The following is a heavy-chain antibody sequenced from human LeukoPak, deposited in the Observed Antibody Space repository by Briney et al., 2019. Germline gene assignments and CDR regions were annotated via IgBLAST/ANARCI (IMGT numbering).Heavy chain of an antibody. CDR2: INKDGGGI. J-gene: IGHJ6*04. CDR3: AGGNSMDV. D-gene: IGHD1/OR15-1a*01. V-gene: IGHV3-7*03. Sequence: GGSLRLSCAVSGFPFSNSWMYWVRQAPGKGLEGVANINKDGGGISYVDSMKGRFIISRDNARNSLYLQMNSLRVEDTAVYFCAGGNSMDVWGKGTAVTVSS. CDR1: GFPFSNSW.